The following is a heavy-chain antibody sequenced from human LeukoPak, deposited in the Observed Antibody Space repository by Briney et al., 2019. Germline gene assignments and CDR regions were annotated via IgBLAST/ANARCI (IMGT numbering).Heavy chain of an antibody. CDR2: IYYSGST. D-gene: IGHD2-15*01. CDR1: GGSISSRSYY. V-gene: IGHV4-39*01. CDR3: ARNTLVVAAHNWFDP. Sequence: PSETLSLTCTVSGGSISSRSYYWGWIRQPPGKGLEWIGSIYYSGSTYYNPSLKSRVTISVDTSKNQFSLKLSSVTAADTAVYYCARNTLVVAAHNWFDPWGQGTLVTVSS. J-gene: IGHJ5*02.